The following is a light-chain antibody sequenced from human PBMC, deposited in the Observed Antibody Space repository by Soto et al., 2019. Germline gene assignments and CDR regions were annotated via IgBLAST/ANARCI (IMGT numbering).Light chain of an antibody. V-gene: IGLV2-18*01. CDR2: EVS. J-gene: IGLJ1*01. Sequence: QSALTQPPSVSGSPGQSVTSSCTGTSSDLASYNRVSWYQQPPGTGPKLVIYEVSNRPSGIPDRFAESKSGSPASLTIFGLQAEDAAEYYCSLYTSASTDVLGTGTKVTVL. CDR1: SSDLASYNR. CDR3: SLYTSASTDV.